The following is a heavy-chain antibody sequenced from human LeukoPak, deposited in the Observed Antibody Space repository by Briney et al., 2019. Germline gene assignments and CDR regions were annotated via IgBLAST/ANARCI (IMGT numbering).Heavy chain of an antibody. D-gene: IGHD6-19*01. CDR1: GYSISSGYY. Sequence: SETLSLTCTVSGYSISSGYYWGWIRQPPGKGLEWIGRIYHSGSTYYNPSLKSRVPISVDTSKNQFSLKLSSVTAPDTAVYYCAREAVGYSSGWYWGQGTLVTVSS. J-gene: IGHJ4*02. CDR3: AREAVGYSSGWY. CDR2: IYHSGST. V-gene: IGHV4-38-2*02.